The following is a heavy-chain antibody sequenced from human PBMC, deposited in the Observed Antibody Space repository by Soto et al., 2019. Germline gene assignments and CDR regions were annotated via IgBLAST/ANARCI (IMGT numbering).Heavy chain of an antibody. CDR2: ISSSSSTI. CDR1: GFTFSSYS. Sequence: PGGSLRLSCAASGFTFSSYSMNWVRQAPGKGLEWVSYISSSSSTIYYAVSVKGRFTISRDNAKNSLYLQMNSLRAEDTAVYYCARDMDCSSTSCYAWEDAFDIWGQGTMVTVSS. V-gene: IGHV3-48*01. D-gene: IGHD2-2*01. J-gene: IGHJ3*02. CDR3: ARDMDCSSTSCYAWEDAFDI.